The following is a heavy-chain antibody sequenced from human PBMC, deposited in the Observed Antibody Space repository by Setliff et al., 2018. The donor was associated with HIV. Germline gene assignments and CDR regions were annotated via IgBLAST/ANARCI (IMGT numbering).Heavy chain of an antibody. V-gene: IGHV4-34*01. Sequence: KPSETLSLTCAVYGESFTDHFWTWIRQSPGKGLEWLGEINHSGSTNQNPSLKSRFNLSVDTSKNQFSLRMNSVTAADTAVYYCARGREVKRDTYYDYFYMDVWSRGTAVTVS. CDR2: INHSGST. CDR1: GESFTDHF. J-gene: IGHJ6*03. D-gene: IGHD1-26*01. CDR3: ARGREVKRDTYYDYFYMDV.